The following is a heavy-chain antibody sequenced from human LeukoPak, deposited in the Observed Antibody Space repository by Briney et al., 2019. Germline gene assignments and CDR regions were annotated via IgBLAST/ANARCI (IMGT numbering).Heavy chain of an antibody. Sequence: SETLCLTCTVSGDSPSNSFRSWIRQPAGKGLEWIGRIYTGGSTNSTPTLNSRLTMSLDTSNNRVSLKLTSLTAADTAVYFCARVPGGCSGTCAFDYWGQGILVTVSS. CDR3: ARVPGGCSGTCAFDY. D-gene: IGHD2-2*01. CDR1: GDSPSNSF. V-gene: IGHV4-4*07. J-gene: IGHJ4*02. CDR2: IYTGGST.